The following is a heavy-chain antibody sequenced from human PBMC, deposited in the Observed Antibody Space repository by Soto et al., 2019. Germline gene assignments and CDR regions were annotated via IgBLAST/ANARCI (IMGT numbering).Heavy chain of an antibody. CDR1: GYTFTSYY. Sequence: ASVKVSCKASGYTFTSYYMHWVRQAPGQGLEWMGIINPSGGSTSYAQKFQGRVTMTRDTSTSTVYMELSSLRSEDTAVYYCASLSYYDSSGPGADAFDIWGQGTMVTVSS. J-gene: IGHJ3*02. CDR3: ASLSYYDSSGPGADAFDI. V-gene: IGHV1-46*01. CDR2: INPSGGST. D-gene: IGHD3-22*01.